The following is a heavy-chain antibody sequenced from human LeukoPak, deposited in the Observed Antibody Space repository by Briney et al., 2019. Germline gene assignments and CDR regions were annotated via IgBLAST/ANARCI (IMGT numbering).Heavy chain of an antibody. CDR2: INPNSGGT. Sequence: ASVKVSCKASGYTFTGYYMHWVRQAPGQGLEWMGWINPNSGGTNYARKFQGRVTMTRDTSISTAYMELSRLRSDDTAVYYCARGQYCGGDCYFVSWGQGTLVTVSS. V-gene: IGHV1-2*02. J-gene: IGHJ5*02. D-gene: IGHD2-21*01. CDR1: GYTFTGYY. CDR3: ARGQYCGGDCYFVS.